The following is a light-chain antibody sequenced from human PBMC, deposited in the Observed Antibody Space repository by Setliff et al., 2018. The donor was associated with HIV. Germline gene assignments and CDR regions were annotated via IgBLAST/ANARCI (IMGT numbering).Light chain of an antibody. CDR2: GNN. CDR3: QSYDSSLSGSGV. V-gene: IGLV1-40*01. CDR1: SSNIGAGYD. J-gene: IGLJ1*01. Sequence: QSVLTQPPSVSGAPGQKITISCTGSSSNIGAGYDVHWYQQLPGTAPKLLIYGNNNRPSGVPDRFSGSKSGTSASLAITGLQAEDEADYYCQSYDSSLSGSGVFGSGTKGTV.